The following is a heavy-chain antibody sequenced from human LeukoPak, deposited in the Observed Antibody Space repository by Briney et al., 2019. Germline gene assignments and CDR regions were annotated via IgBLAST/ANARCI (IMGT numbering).Heavy chain of an antibody. CDR2: IWYDGSNK. Sequence: GGSLRLSCAASGFTFSSYGMHWVRQAPGKGLEWVAVIWYDGSNKYYADSVKGRFTISRDNSKNTLYLQMNSLRAEDTAVYYCARDFSSYSSSSFQNYWGQGTLVTVSS. CDR1: GFTFSSYG. CDR3: ARDFSSYSSSSFQNY. V-gene: IGHV3-33*01. J-gene: IGHJ4*02. D-gene: IGHD6-6*01.